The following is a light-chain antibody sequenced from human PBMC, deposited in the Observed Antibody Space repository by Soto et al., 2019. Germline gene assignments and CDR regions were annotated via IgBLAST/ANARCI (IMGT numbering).Light chain of an antibody. CDR3: SSYTSSSHYV. CDR2: DVS. CDR1: SSDVGGYNY. Sequence: QSVLTQHASVSGSPGQSITISCTGTSSDVGGYNYVSWYQQHPGKAPKLMIYDVSNRPTGFSNRFSGSKSGNTASLTISGLQAEDEADYYCSSYTSSSHYVFGTGTKVTV. V-gene: IGLV2-14*01. J-gene: IGLJ1*01.